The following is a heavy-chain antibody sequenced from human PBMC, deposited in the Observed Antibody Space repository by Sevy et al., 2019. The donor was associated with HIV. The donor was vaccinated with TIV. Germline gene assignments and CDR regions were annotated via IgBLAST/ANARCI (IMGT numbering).Heavy chain of an antibody. J-gene: IGHJ4*02. Sequence: SETLSLTCTVSGDSISSGDYYWSWIRQPPGKGLEWIGYIYYSGSTNYNPSLRSRVTISVDTSKNQFSLKRGSVNDAETAVYYCARAQYYYDRSGNYVLPRYYFDYWGQGALVTVSS. CDR2: IYYSGST. D-gene: IGHD3-22*01. CDR1: GDSISSGDYY. CDR3: ARAQYYYDRSGNYVLPRYYFDY. V-gene: IGHV4-30-4*01.